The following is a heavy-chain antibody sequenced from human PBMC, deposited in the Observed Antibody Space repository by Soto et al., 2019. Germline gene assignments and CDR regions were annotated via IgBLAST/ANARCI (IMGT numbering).Heavy chain of an antibody. J-gene: IGHJ6*02. Sequence: PSETLSLTCAVSGGSISSGGYSWSWIRQPPGKGLEWIGYIYHSGSTYYNPSLKSRVTISVDRSKNQFSLKLSSVTAADTAVYYCARGPYGDYYYGLDVWGQGTTVTVSS. CDR1: GGSISSGGYS. CDR2: IYHSGST. V-gene: IGHV4-30-2*01. D-gene: IGHD4-17*01. CDR3: ARGPYGDYYYGLDV.